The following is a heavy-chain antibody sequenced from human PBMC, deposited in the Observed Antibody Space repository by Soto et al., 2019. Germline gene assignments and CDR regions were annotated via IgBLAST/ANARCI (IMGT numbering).Heavy chain of an antibody. CDR1: GFSFGDYY. CDR2: ISGSRHYT. D-gene: IGHD3-22*01. J-gene: IGHJ4*01. CDR3: ARGHDDDTGGYQYFDY. V-gene: IGHV3-11*06. Sequence: GGSLRLSCAVSGFSFGDYYMSWICQAPGTGLEWVSFISGSRHYTHYADSVKDRFTISRDNAKNSLYLEMGSLRVEDTAVYFCARGHDDDTGGYQYFDYWGHGTRVTVSS.